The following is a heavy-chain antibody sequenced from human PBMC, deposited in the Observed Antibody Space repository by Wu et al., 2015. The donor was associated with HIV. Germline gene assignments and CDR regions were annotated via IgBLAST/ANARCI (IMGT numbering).Heavy chain of an antibody. Sequence: QVQLVQSGAEVKKPGASVKVSCKASGYTFTSYGISWVRQAPGQGLEWMGWISAYNGNTNYAQKLQGRVTMTTDTSTSTAYMELRSLRSDDTAVYYCARDREYSYGQSARYYYYGMDVWGQGTTVTVSS. CDR3: ARDREYSYGQSARYYYYGMDV. CDR2: ISAYNGNT. J-gene: IGHJ6*02. V-gene: IGHV1-18*01. D-gene: IGHD5-18*01. CDR1: GYTFTSYG.